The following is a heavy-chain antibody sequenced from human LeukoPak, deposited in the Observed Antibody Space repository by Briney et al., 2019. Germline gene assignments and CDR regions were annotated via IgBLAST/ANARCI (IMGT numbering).Heavy chain of an antibody. Sequence: VASVKVSCKASRGTFSSYAISWVRQAPGQGLEWMGRIIPILGIANYAQKFQGRVTITADKSTSTAYMELSSLRSEDTAVYYCARGPAGYDYWGQGTLVTVSP. D-gene: IGHD3-10*01. CDR2: IIPILGIA. CDR1: RGTFSSYA. CDR3: ARGPAGYDY. V-gene: IGHV1-69*04. J-gene: IGHJ4*02.